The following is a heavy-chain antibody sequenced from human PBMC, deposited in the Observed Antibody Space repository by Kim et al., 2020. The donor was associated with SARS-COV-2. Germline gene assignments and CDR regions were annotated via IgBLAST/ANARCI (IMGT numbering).Heavy chain of an antibody. CDR3: ARDSDPDY. V-gene: IGHV1-2*02. CDR2: SGNT. J-gene: IGHJ4*02. Sequence: SGNTKYAQKVKGRVTMTRDTSINTVYMDLSGLRSDDTAVYYCARDSDPDYWGQGTLVTVSS.